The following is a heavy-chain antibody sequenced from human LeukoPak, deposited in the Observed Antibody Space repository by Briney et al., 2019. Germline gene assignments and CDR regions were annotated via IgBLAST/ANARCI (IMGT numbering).Heavy chain of an antibody. J-gene: IGHJ4*02. CDR3: ARDFWGCDS. CDR1: GFTFSSYT. CDR2: ITSSSSYI. D-gene: IGHD7-27*01. Sequence: GGSLRLSCAASGFTFSSYTMNWVRQAPGKGLEWVSSITSSSSYIYYADSVKGRFTISRDNAKNSLYLHMNSLRVEDTALYYCARDFWGCDSWGQGTLVTVSS. V-gene: IGHV3-21*01.